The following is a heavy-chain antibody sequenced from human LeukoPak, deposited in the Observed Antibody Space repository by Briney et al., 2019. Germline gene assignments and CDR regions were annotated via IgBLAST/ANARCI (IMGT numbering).Heavy chain of an antibody. V-gene: IGHV1-18*01. J-gene: IGHJ5*02. Sequence: ASVKVSCKASGYTFTSYGISWVRQAPGQGLEWMGWISAYNGNTNYAQKLQGRVTMTTDTSTSTAYMALRSLRSDDTAVYYCARDIVVVPAAMPGNWFDPWGQGTLVTVSS. CDR3: ARDIVVVPAAMPGNWFDP. CDR2: ISAYNGNT. D-gene: IGHD2-2*01. CDR1: GYTFTSYG.